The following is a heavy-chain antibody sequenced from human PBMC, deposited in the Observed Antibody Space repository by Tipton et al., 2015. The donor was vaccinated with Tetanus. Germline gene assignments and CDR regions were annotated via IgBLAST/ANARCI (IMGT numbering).Heavy chain of an antibody. J-gene: IGHJ4*02. CDR2: IYYSGST. D-gene: IGHD6-6*01. V-gene: IGHV4-39*01. Sequence: TLSLTCTVSGGSISSSSYYWGWIRQPPGKGLEWIGSIYYSGSTYYNPSLKSRVTISVDTSKNQFSLKLSSVTAADTAVYYCARLIAARRGYYFDYWGQGTLVTVSS. CDR3: ARLIAARRGYYFDY. CDR1: GGSISSSSYY.